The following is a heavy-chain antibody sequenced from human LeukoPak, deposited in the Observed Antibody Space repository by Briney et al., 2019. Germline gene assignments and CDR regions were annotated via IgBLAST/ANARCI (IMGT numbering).Heavy chain of an antibody. J-gene: IGHJ5*02. D-gene: IGHD2-15*01. CDR2: IYYSGST. CDR3: ARRVVAATLRWFDP. Sequence: PSETLSLTCTVSGGSISSYYWSWIWQPPGKGLEWIGYIYYSGSTNYNPSLKSRVTISVDTSKNQFSLKLSSVTAADTAVYYCARRVVAATLRWFDPWGQGTLVTVSS. CDR1: GGSISSYY. V-gene: IGHV4-59*08.